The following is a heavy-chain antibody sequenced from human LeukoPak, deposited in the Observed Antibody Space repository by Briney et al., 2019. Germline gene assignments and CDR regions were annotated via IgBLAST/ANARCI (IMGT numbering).Heavy chain of an antibody. CDR1: GFTVSSNY. J-gene: IGHJ4*02. D-gene: IGHD3-22*01. V-gene: IGHV3-66*02. CDR2: IYSDGTT. CDR3: AKENRHPTDSSGYYLDY. Sequence: PGGSLRLSCAASGFTVSSNYMSWVRQAPGKGLEWVSVIYSDGTTYYADSVKGRFTISTDNSKNTLYLQMNSLRAEDTAVYYCAKENRHPTDSSGYYLDYWGQGTLVTVSS.